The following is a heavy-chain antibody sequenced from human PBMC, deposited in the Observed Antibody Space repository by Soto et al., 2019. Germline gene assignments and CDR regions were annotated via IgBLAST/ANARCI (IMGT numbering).Heavy chain of an antibody. V-gene: IGHV3-7*02. CDR2: IKQDGSEK. D-gene: IGHD5-18*01. CDR1: GFTFSSYW. J-gene: IGHJ4*02. Sequence: EVQLVESGGDLVQPGGSLRLSCAASGFTFSSYWMSWVRQAPGKGLEWVANIKQDGSEKYYVDSVKGRFTISRDNAKHSLYLQMSSLRAEDTAVYYCASGYTYGQFDYWGQGTLVTVSS. CDR3: ASGYTYGQFDY.